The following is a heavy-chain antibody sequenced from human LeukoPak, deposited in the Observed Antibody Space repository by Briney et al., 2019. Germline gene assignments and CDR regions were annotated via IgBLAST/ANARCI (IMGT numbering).Heavy chain of an antibody. J-gene: IGHJ6*02. CDR1: GGTFSSYA. V-gene: IGHV1-69*13. CDR3: ARVVLGRRWLQTSYYYGMDV. Sequence: ASVKVPCKASGGTFSSYAISWVRQAPGQGLEWMGGIIPIFGTANYAQKFQGRVTITADESTSTAYLELSSLTSEDTAVYYCARVVLGRRWLQTSYYYGMDVWGQGTTVTVSS. CDR2: IIPIFGTA. D-gene: IGHD5-24*01.